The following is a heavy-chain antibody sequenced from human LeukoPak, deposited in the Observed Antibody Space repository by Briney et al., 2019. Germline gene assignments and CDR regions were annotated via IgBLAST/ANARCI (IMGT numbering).Heavy chain of an antibody. CDR3: ATERGNYYGSGSYSWWFDP. D-gene: IGHD3-10*01. V-gene: IGHV1-24*01. Sequence: GASVKVSCKVSGYTLTELSMHWVRQAPGKGLEWMGGFDPEDGETIYAQKFQGRVTMTEDTSPDTAYMELSSLRSEDTAVYYCATERGNYYGSGSYSWWFDPWGQGTLVTVSS. CDR1: GYTLTELS. CDR2: FDPEDGET. J-gene: IGHJ5*02.